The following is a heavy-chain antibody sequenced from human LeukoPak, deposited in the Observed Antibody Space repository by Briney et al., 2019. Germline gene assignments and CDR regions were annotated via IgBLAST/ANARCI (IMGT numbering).Heavy chain of an antibody. D-gene: IGHD6-13*01. V-gene: IGHV3-64*01. CDR2: ISSNGGST. Sequence: GGSLRLSCAASGFSFSSYGVHWVRQAPGKGLEYVSAISSNGGSTYYANSVKGRFTISRDNSKNTLYLQMGSLRAEDMAVYYCARALYSSSWPPLYYSDYCGQGTLVTAPS. CDR3: ARALYSSSWPPLYYSDY. J-gene: IGHJ4*02. CDR1: GFSFSSYG.